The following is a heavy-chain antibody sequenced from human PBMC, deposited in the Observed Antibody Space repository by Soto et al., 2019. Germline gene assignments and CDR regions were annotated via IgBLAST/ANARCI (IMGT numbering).Heavy chain of an antibody. Sequence: QVQLRESGPGLVMPSQTLSLTCTVSGDSISSGNKYWSWIRQPPGKGLEWIGYIFSSWTTYYNPSLKRRLTTARNASHSECSLMPKSLTDADTAVYFCVRGPSPFNYNYAVDVWGEGTTVTV. CDR1: GDSISSGNKY. D-gene: IGHD3-16*01. CDR2: IFSSWTT. J-gene: IGHJ6*02. CDR3: VRGPSPFNYNYAVDV. V-gene: IGHV4-30-4*01.